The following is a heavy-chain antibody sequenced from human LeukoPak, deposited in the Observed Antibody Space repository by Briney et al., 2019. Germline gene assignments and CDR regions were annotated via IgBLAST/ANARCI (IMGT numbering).Heavy chain of an antibody. V-gene: IGHV4-61*02. CDR3: ARGPGMVFYVDV. CDR2: IYTSGST. CDR1: GGSINSGDYY. D-gene: IGHD2-8*01. Sequence: PSQTLSLTCTVSGGSINSGDYYWSWIRQPAGKGLEWIGRIYTSGSTHYSPSLKGRVTISLDTSKNQFSLKLTSVTAADTAVYYCARGPGMVFYVDVWGKGTTVTVSS. J-gene: IGHJ6*03.